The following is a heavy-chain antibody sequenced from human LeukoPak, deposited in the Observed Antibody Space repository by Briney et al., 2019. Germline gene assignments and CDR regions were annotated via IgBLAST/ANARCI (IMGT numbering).Heavy chain of an antibody. Sequence: SETLSLTCTVSGGSISGSSYYWGWIRQPPGKGLEWIGSIYYSGSTHYNPSLKSRVIISVDTSKNQFSLKLSSVTAADTAVYYCVRHPALVPPDDWGQGTLVIVSS. CDR2: IYYSGST. CDR3: VRHPALVPPDD. V-gene: IGHV4-39*01. J-gene: IGHJ4*02. D-gene: IGHD6-6*01. CDR1: GGSISGSSYY.